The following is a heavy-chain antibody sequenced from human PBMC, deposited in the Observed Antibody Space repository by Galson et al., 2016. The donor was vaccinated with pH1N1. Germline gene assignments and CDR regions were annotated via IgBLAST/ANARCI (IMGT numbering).Heavy chain of an antibody. V-gene: IGHV3-30*03. CDR1: GYNFSRYG. D-gene: IGHD3-3*01. CDR2: ITHDGKKK. J-gene: IGHJ4*02. Sequence: SLRLSCAASGYNFSRYGLHWVRQAPGQGLEWVGGITHDGKKKYYSDTVTGRFTVSRDNSKNTLYLHMSSLRADDTAIYFCARAHEEGYLEWLFGYWGQGTLVTVSS. CDR3: ARAHEEGYLEWLFGY.